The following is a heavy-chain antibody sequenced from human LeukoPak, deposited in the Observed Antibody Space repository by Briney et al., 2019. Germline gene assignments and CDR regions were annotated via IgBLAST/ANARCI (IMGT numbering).Heavy chain of an antibody. J-gene: IGHJ6*02. D-gene: IGHD2-2*01. V-gene: IGHV3-23*01. Sequence: QAGSSLRLSCAASGFTFSNYAMNWVRQAPGKGLEWVSAVSGSGAYTYYVDSVRGRFTISRDNSKNTLYLQLNSLTAEDTAVYYCAKARDIVVVPAAMCALDVWGQGTTVTVSS. CDR2: VSGSGAYT. CDR3: AKARDIVVVPAAMCALDV. CDR1: GFTFSNYA.